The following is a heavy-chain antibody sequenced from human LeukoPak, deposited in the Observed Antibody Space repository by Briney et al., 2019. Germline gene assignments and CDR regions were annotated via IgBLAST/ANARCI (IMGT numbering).Heavy chain of an antibody. CDR2: ISAYNGNT. D-gene: IGHD3-16*02. CDR3: ARDLLITFGGILVKGWFDP. V-gene: IGHV1-18*01. J-gene: IGHJ5*02. CDR1: GYPFSNYD. Sequence: ASVTVSCKASGYPFSNYDINWVRQAPGQGLEWMGWISAYNGNTHYAQKFQGRVTMTTDTSTSTAYVELRSLRSDDTAVYYCARDLLITFGGILVKGWFDPWGQGTLVTVSS.